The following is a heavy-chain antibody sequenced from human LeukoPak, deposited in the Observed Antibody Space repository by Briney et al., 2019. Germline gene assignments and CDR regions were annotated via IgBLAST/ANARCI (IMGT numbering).Heavy chain of an antibody. V-gene: IGHV4-59*01. D-gene: IGHD3-22*01. CDR3: ARALSYYDSSGYSDNWFDP. CDR1: GGSISSYY. CDR2: IYYSGST. Sequence: SETLSLTCTASGGSISSYYWSWIRQPPGKGLEWIGYIYYSGSTNYNPSLKSRVTISVDTSKNQFSLKLSSVTAADTAVYYCARALSYYDSSGYSDNWFDPWGQGTLVTVSS. J-gene: IGHJ5*02.